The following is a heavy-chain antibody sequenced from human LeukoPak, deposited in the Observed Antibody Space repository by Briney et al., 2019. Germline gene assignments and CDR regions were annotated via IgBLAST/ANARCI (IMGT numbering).Heavy chain of an antibody. Sequence: GRSLRLSCAASGFTFHDYAMHWVRQAPGKGLEWVSGISWNSGSIGYADSVKGRFTISRDNAKNSLYLQMNSLRAEDTALYCCAKTRGYNWNDESPLDYWGQGTLVTVSS. V-gene: IGHV3-9*01. CDR1: GFTFHDYA. D-gene: IGHD1-1*01. CDR3: AKTRGYNWNDESPLDY. CDR2: ISWNSGSI. J-gene: IGHJ4*02.